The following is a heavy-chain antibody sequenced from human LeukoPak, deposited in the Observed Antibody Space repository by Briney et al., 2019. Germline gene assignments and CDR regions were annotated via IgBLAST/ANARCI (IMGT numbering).Heavy chain of an antibody. J-gene: IGHJ3*02. V-gene: IGHV4-30-2*06. CDR1: GGSISSGGYS. D-gene: IGHD3-16*02. CDR3: AREERYRGGLDI. Sequence: PSQTLSLTCAVSGGSISSGGYSWNWIRQSPGKGLEWIGYTYNSGSTNYNPSLKSRVTISVDRSKNQFSLRLSSVTAADTAVYYCAREERYRGGLDIWGQGTMVTVSS. CDR2: TYNSGST.